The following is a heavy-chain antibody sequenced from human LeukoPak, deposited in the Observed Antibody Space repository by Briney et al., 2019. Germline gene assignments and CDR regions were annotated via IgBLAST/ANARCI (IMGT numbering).Heavy chain of an antibody. V-gene: IGHV3-30*01. J-gene: IGHJ4*02. CDR1: GFTFSSYA. D-gene: IGHD3-22*01. CDR3: ARENYYDSSGRSHFDY. Sequence: PGGSLRLSCAASGFTFSSYAMHWVSQAPGKGLEWVAVISYDGSNKYYADSVKGRFTISRDNSKNTLYLQMNSLRAEDTAVYYCARENYYDSSGRSHFDYWGQGTLVTVSS. CDR2: ISYDGSNK.